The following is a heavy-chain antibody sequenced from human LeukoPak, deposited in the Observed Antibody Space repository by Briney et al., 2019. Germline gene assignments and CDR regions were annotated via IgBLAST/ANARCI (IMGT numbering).Heavy chain of an antibody. CDR3: ARVGGGSYYNY. V-gene: IGHV1-8*03. D-gene: IGHD1-26*01. CDR1: VYTFTSYD. J-gene: IGHJ4*02. Sequence: ASVNVSCKASVYTFTSYDINWVRQATGQGLEWMGWMNPNSGNTGYAQKFQGRVTITRNTSISTAYIELSSPRSENTAVYYCARVGGGSYYNYWGQGTLVTVSS. CDR2: MNPNSGNT.